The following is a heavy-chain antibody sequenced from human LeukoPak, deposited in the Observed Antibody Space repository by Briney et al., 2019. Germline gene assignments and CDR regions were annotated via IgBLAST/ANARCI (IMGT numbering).Heavy chain of an antibody. CDR1: GYTFTSYG. CDR3: ARDEYYYDSSGYGDFDY. Sequence: ASVKVSCKASGYTFTSYGISWVRQAPGQGLEWMGWISAYNGNTNYAQKLQGRVTMTTDTSTSTAYMELRSLRSDDTAVYYCARDEYYYDSSGYGDFDYWGQGTLVTVSS. D-gene: IGHD3-22*01. J-gene: IGHJ4*02. CDR2: ISAYNGNT. V-gene: IGHV1-18*01.